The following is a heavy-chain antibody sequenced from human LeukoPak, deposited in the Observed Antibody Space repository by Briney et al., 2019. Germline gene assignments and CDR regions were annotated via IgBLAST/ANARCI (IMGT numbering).Heavy chain of an antibody. CDR3: ARGKGLSFRVA. J-gene: IGHJ5*02. CDR2: IYHSGST. D-gene: IGHD2-15*01. V-gene: IGHV4-30-2*01. CDR1: GGSISSGGYY. Sequence: SQTLSLTCTVSGGSISSGGYYWSWIRQPPGKGLEWIGYIYHSGSTYYNPSLKSRVTISVDRSKNQFSLKLSSVTAADTAVYYCARGKGLSFRVAWGQGTLVTVSS.